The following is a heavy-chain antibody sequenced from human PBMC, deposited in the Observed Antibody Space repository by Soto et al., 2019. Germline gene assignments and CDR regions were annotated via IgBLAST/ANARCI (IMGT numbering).Heavy chain of an antibody. CDR2: IIPIFGTA. CDR1: GGTFSSYA. V-gene: IGHV1-69*06. D-gene: IGHD3-22*01. CDR3: ARARHYYDSSGYYDY. J-gene: IGHJ4*02. Sequence: SVKVSCKASGGTFSSYAISWVRQAPGQGLEWMGGIIPIFGTANYAQRFQGRVTITADKSTSTAYMELSSLRSEDTAVYYCARARHYYDSSGYYDYWGQGTLVTVSS.